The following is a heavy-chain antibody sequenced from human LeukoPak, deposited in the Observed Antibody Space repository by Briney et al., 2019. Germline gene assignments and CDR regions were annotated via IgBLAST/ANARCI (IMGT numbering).Heavy chain of an antibody. J-gene: IGHJ4*02. V-gene: IGHV4-39*07. CDR2: IYQSGNI. CDR3: ARVGIDSSGSMGIFDY. CDR1: GGSISSSSYY. Sequence: SETLSLTCTVSGGSISSSSYYWGWIRQPPGKGLEWIGIIYQSGNIYYNPSLQSRVTLSVETSKNQFSLKLSSVTAADTAVYYCARVGIDSSGSMGIFDYWGQGTLVTVSS. D-gene: IGHD3-22*01.